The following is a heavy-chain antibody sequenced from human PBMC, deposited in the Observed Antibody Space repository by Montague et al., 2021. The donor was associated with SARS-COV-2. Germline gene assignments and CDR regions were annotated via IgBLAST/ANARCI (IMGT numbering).Heavy chain of an antibody. CDR1: GHTFTSYG. CDR2: ISAYSGNT. J-gene: IGHJ6*02. V-gene: IGHV1-18*01. D-gene: IGHD2-8*02. Sequence: SVKVSCKASGHTFTSYGISWVRQAPGQGLEWMGWISAYSGNTKYAQKLQGRVTMTTDTSTSTTYMELRSLRSDDAAVYYCASSGGTGDHYYYYRMDVWGQGTTVTVSS. CDR3: ASSGGTGDHYYYYRMDV.